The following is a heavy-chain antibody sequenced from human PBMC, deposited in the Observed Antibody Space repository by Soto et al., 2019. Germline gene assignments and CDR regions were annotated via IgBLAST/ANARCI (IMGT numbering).Heavy chain of an antibody. V-gene: IGHV3-9*01. CDR3: AKDISGGSYLESGMDV. J-gene: IGHJ6*02. D-gene: IGHD1-26*01. CDR2: ISWNSGSI. Sequence: EVQLVESGGGLVQPGRSLRLSCAASGFTFDDYAKHWVRQAPGKGLEWVSGISWNSGSIGYADSVKGRFTISRDNAKNSLYLQMNSLRAEDTALYYCAKDISGGSYLESGMDVWGQGTTVTVSS. CDR1: GFTFDDYA.